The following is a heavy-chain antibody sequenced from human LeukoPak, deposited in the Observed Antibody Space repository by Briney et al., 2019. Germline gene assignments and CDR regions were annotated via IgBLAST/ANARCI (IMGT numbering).Heavy chain of an antibody. Sequence: GGSLRLSCAASGFTFSSYSMNWVRQAPGKGLEWVSYISSSSSTIYCADSVKGRFTISRDNAKNSLYLQMNSLRAEDTAVYYCARASRGGRYYFDYWGQGTLVTVSS. CDR3: ARASRGGRYYFDY. CDR1: GFTFSSYS. V-gene: IGHV3-48*01. CDR2: ISSSSSTI. J-gene: IGHJ4*02. D-gene: IGHD1-1*01.